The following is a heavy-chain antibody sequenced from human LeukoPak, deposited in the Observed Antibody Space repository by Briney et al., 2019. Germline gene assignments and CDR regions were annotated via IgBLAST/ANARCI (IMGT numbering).Heavy chain of an antibody. CDR2: IYYSGST. CDR1: GGSISSSSYY. V-gene: IGHV4-39*07. CDR3: ARGFTMVRGVAYDAFDI. D-gene: IGHD3-10*01. Sequence: SETLSLTCTVSGGSISSSSYYWGWIRQPPGKGLEWIGSIYYSGSTYYNPSLKSRVTISVDTSKNQFSLKLSSVTAADTAVYYCARGFTMVRGVAYDAFDIWGQGTMVTVSS. J-gene: IGHJ3*02.